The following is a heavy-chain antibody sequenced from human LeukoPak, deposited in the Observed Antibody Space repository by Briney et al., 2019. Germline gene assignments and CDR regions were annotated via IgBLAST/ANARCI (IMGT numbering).Heavy chain of an antibody. J-gene: IGHJ4*02. Sequence: GGSLRLSCAASGFIFDDYAMHWVRQAPGKGLEWVSGISWNSGSIGYADSVKGRFTISRDNAKNSLYLQMNSLRAEDTALYYCAKDSSGGYGTDFDYWGQGTLVTVSS. V-gene: IGHV3-9*01. CDR3: AKDSSGGYGTDFDY. CDR2: ISWNSGSI. D-gene: IGHD5-12*01. CDR1: GFIFDDYA.